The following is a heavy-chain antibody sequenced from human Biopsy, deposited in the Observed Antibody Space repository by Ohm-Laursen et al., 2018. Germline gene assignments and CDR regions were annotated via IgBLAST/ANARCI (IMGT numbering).Heavy chain of an antibody. CDR3: ASDDSRNEKNAFDI. CDR2: NIPILGTG. V-gene: IGHV1-69*06. D-gene: IGHD3-22*01. Sequence: ASVKVSCKAPGGTFSNYGVNWVRQAPGQGLEWLGGNIPILGTGNYAQKFQDRVTVAADTSTSTATMELRSLRSDDTAVYYCASDDSRNEKNAFDIWGQGTMVTVSS. CDR1: GGTFSNYG. J-gene: IGHJ3*02.